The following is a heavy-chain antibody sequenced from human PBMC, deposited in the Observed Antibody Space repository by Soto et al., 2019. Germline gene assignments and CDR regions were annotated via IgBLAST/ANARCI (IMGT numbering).Heavy chain of an antibody. CDR2: IKSKTDGGTT. J-gene: IGHJ4*02. D-gene: IGHD3-22*01. Sequence: EVQLVESGGGLVKPGGSLRLSCAASGFTFSNAWMSWVRQAPGKGLEWVGRIKSKTDGGTTDYAAPVKGRFTISRDDSKNALHLPMNSLKTEYAAVYYCTTDFWNNYYDSSGYYDVGGGFDYWGQGTLVTVSS. CDR1: GFTFSNAW. V-gene: IGHV3-15*01. CDR3: TTDFWNNYYDSSGYYDVGGGFDY.